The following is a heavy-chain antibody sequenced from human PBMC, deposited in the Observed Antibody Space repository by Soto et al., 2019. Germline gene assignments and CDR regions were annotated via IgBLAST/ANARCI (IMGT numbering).Heavy chain of an antibody. CDR2: MSFDGSIK. Sequence: GGSLRLSCAASGFIFSSYGMNWVRQAPGKGLEWVAVMSFDGSIKYYADSVKGRFTISRDNSKNTLYLQMNSLRAEDTAIYYCAKDQSNSNPLYYFDFWGPGTLVTVSS. CDR3: AKDQSNSNPLYYFDF. V-gene: IGHV3-30*18. D-gene: IGHD3-22*01. J-gene: IGHJ4*02. CDR1: GFIFSSYG.